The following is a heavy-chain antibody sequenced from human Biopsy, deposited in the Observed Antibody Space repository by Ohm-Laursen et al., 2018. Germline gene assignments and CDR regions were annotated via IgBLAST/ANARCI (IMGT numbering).Heavy chain of an antibody. CDR1: GSIFSTYT. CDR2: ISSRSSDI. D-gene: IGHD2-2*01. Sequence: SLRLSCAASGSIFSTYTMNWVRQAPGVGLEWVSSISSRSSDIYYADSVKGRSTISRDNAKNSLFLHMNSLRAEDTAVYYCARESALKWYQSLSYFNGMDVWGQGTTVTVSS. CDR3: ARESALKWYQSLSYFNGMDV. J-gene: IGHJ6*02. V-gene: IGHV3-21*01.